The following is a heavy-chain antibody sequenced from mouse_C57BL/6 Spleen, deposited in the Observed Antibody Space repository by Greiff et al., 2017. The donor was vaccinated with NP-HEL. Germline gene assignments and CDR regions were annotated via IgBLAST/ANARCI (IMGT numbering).Heavy chain of an antibody. V-gene: IGHV1-42*01. CDR3: ARKIDYYGSGRDFDY. CDR1: GYSFTGYY. D-gene: IGHD1-1*01. CDR2: INPSTGGT. J-gene: IGHJ2*01. Sequence: VQLKESGPELVKPGASVKISCKASGYSFTGYYMNWVKQSPEKSLEWIGEINPSTGGTTYNQKFKAKATLTVDKSSSTAYMQLKSLTSEDSAVYYCARKIDYYGSGRDFDYWGQGTTLTVSS.